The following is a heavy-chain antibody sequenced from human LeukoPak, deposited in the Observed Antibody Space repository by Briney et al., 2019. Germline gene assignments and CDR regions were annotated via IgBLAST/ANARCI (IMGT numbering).Heavy chain of an antibody. CDR3: ARDGWGPAGPSEYFQH. CDR1: GYTFTSYD. Sequence: GASVKVSCKASGYTFTSYDINWVRQATGQGLEWMGWMNPNSGNTGYAQKFQGRVTMTRNTSISTAYMELRSLRSDDTAVYYCARDGWGPAGPSEYFQHWGQGTLVTVSS. D-gene: IGHD2-2*01. J-gene: IGHJ1*01. V-gene: IGHV1-8*01. CDR2: MNPNSGNT.